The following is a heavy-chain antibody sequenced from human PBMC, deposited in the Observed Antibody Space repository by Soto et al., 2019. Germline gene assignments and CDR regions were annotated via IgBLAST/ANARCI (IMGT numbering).Heavy chain of an antibody. J-gene: IGHJ5*02. D-gene: IGHD2-15*01. V-gene: IGHV3-21*01. Sequence: EVQLVESGGGLVKPGGSLRLSCAASGFTFSSYSMNWVRQAPGKGLEWVSSISSSSSYIYYADSVKGRFTISRDNAKNSLYLQMNSLRAEDTAVYYCARGFHLRVAATPYWFDPWGQGTLVTVSS. CDR2: ISSSSSYI. CDR1: GFTFSSYS. CDR3: ARGFHLRVAATPYWFDP.